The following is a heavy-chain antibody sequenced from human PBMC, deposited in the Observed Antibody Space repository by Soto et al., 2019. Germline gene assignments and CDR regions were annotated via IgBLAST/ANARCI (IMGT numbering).Heavy chain of an antibody. V-gene: IGHV4-34*01. J-gene: IGHJ4*02. D-gene: IGHD1-20*01. CDR3: ANGRRITPTKPKLGSCRRGRMPHEC. CDR1: GGSFSGYY. Sequence: PSEALSLTCAGYGGSFSGYYWSGSRQPPGKGLEWIGEINHSGSTNYNPSLKSRVAISVDTSKHQFSLNLSSVTAADTAVCYCANGRRITPTKPKLGSCRRGRMPHECWGQGAPVTVSS. CDR2: INHSGST.